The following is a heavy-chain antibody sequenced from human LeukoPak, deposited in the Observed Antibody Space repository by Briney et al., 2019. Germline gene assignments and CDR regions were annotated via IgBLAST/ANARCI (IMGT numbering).Heavy chain of an antibody. V-gene: IGHV1-69-2*01. CDR1: GYTFTDYY. Sequence: ASVKISCKVSGYTFTDYYMHWVQQAPGKGLERMGLVYPEDGETIYAEKFQGRVTITADTSTDTAYMELSSLRSEDTAVYYCATRATGTKHYYYYYMDVWGKGTTVTVSS. D-gene: IGHD1-1*01. CDR3: ATRATGTKHYYYYYMDV. CDR2: VYPEDGET. J-gene: IGHJ6*03.